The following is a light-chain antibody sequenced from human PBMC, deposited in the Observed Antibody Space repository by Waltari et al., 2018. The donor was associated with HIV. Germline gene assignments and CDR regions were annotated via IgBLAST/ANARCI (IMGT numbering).Light chain of an antibody. J-gene: IGLJ1*01. CDR3: SSYTSSSTGV. CDR1: SSDVGGYNY. CDR2: EVS. V-gene: IGLV2-14*01. Sequence: QSALTQPASVSGSPGQSITISCTGTSSDVGGYNYFSWYQQHPGKAPKLMIYEVSNRPSGVSNRFSGSKSGNTASLTISGLQAEDEADYYCSSYTSSSTGVFGTGTKVTVL.